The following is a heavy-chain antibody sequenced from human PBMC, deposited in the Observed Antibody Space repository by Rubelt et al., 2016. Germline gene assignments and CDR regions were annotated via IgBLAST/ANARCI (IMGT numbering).Heavy chain of an antibody. CDR2: IWYDGRNK. V-gene: IGHV3-33*03. J-gene: IGHJ4*02. D-gene: IGHD2-2*01. CDR1: SSYG. CDR3: ATSRVPGAYDY. Sequence: SSYGMYWVRQAPGKGLEWAAIIWYDGRNKYYADSVKGRFTISRDNAKNSLYLQMNSLRAEDTAVYYCATSRVPGAYDYWGQGTLVTVSS.